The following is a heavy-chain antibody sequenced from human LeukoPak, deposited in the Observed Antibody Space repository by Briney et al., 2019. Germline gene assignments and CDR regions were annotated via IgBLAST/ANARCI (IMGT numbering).Heavy chain of an antibody. CDR1: GGSISSYY. D-gene: IGHD4-17*01. J-gene: IGHJ3*02. CDR3: ARGGTVTNDAFDI. CDR2: VYFIGST. V-gene: IGHV4-59*01. Sequence: SETLSLTCSVSGGSISSYYWSWIRQPPGKGLEWIGYVYFIGSTNCNPSLKSRVTISVATSKNQFSLKLSSVTAADTAVYYCARGGTVTNDAFDIWGQGTMVTVSS.